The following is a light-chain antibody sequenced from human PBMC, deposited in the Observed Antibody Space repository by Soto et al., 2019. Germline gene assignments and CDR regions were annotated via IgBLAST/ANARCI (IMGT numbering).Light chain of an antibody. Sequence: EIVLTQSPGTLSLSTGDRVTLSCRASQSVSSSSLAWYQQKPGQVPRLLIYDASNRATGIPDRFSGSGSGTEFTLTISSLQSEDSGVYYCQQYNHWPRTFGQGTKVDIK. CDR2: DAS. J-gene: IGKJ1*01. V-gene: IGKV3-20*01. CDR1: QSVSSSS. CDR3: QQYNHWPRT.